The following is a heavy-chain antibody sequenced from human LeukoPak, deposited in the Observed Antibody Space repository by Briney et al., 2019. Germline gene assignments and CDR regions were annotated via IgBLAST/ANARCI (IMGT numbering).Heavy chain of an antibody. CDR2: IYYSGST. V-gene: IGHV4-31*03. CDR1: GGSITSGDYY. D-gene: IGHD3-3*01. CDR3: ARNRVTIYGDYYYYYGMDV. J-gene: IGHJ6*02. Sequence: SETLSLTCSVSGGSITSGDYYWTWIRQQPGQGLEWIGYIYYSGSTYYNPSLKSRVTISVDTSKNQFSLKLSSVTAADTAVYYCARNRVTIYGDYYYYYGMDVWGQGTTVTVSS.